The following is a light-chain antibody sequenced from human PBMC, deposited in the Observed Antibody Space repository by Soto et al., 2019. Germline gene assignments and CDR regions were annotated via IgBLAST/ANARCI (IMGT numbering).Light chain of an antibody. CDR3: QQYKSYAFT. CDR1: QTVNSF. Sequence: DIPMTQSPSTLFASVGDRVTLTCRASQTVNSFLAWYQHKPGKAPKLLIYQASSLESGVPSRFSGIGSGTEFSLTISSLQPDDFGTYYCQQYKSYAFTFGGGNKVEMK. J-gene: IGKJ4*01. V-gene: IGKV1-5*03. CDR2: QAS.